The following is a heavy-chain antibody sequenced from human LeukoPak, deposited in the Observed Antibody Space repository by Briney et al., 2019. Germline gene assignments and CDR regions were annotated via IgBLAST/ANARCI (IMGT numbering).Heavy chain of an antibody. D-gene: IGHD6-6*01. Sequence: PSGGSLRLSCAASGFTFNNYWMSWVRQASGKGLEWVSAISGSGGSTYYADSVKGRLTISRDNSKNTLYLQMNSLRAEDTAVYYCAKDGSSSGLFDYWGQGTLVTVSS. CDR2: ISGSGGST. CDR1: GFTFNNYW. CDR3: AKDGSSSGLFDY. J-gene: IGHJ4*02. V-gene: IGHV3-23*01.